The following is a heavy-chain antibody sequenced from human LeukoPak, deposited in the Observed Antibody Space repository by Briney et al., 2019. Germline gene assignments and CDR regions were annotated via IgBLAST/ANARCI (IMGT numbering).Heavy chain of an antibody. J-gene: IGHJ4*02. CDR3: ARVGYYGSGGYPDY. CDR1: GGSISSYY. Sequence: PSETLSLTCTVSGGSISSYYWSWIRQPPGKGLEWVGYIYYNGSTNYNPSLKSRVTISVDTAKNQFSLKLSSVTAADTAVYYCARVGYYGSGGYPDYWGQGTLVTVSS. D-gene: IGHD3-10*01. CDR2: IYYNGST. V-gene: IGHV4-59*08.